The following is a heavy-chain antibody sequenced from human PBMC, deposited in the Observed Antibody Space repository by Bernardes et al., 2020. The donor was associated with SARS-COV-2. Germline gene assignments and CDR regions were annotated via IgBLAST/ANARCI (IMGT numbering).Heavy chain of an antibody. D-gene: IGHD2-21*01. Sequence: SETLSLTCTVSGDSMSSRRYYWGWIRQPPGKGLEWIGSISYSGSTNYNPSLKGRVTISVDTSKQQFSLKLSSVTAADTAAYFCARQIDSWHFVVVVSVPRGVPFYFESWGQGALITVSS. CDR3: ARQIDSWHFVVVVSVPRGVPFYFES. CDR2: ISYSGST. V-gene: IGHV4-39*01. CDR1: GDSMSSRRYY. J-gene: IGHJ4*02.